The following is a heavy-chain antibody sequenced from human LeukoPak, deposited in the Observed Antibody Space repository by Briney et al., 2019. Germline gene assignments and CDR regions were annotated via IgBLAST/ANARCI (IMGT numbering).Heavy chain of an antibody. J-gene: IGHJ4*02. D-gene: IGHD2-21*02. CDR3: VSKWFCGGDCYYQIDF. Sequence: GGSLRLSCAASGFTFSSYSMNWVRQAPGKGLEWVALISSDENNKYHADSVRGRFTISRDNSKNTLFLQMNSLRPEDTAVYYCVSKWFCGGDCYYQIDFWGQGTLVTVSS. CDR1: GFTFSSYS. V-gene: IGHV3-30*03. CDR2: ISSDENNK.